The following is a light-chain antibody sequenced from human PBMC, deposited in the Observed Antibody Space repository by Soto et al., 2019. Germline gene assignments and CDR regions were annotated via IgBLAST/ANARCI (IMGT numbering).Light chain of an antibody. CDR2: GVT. J-gene: IGLJ1*01. V-gene: IGLV2-14*01. CDR3: NSFAGSRGYV. Sequence: QSALTQPASMSGSPGQSITISCTGTSSDIGGNNHVSWYQQHPGKAPKLIIYGVTNRPSGVSYRCSGSKSGNTASLTISGLQAEDEADYYCNSFAGSRGYVFGTGTKVTVL. CDR1: SSDIGGNNH.